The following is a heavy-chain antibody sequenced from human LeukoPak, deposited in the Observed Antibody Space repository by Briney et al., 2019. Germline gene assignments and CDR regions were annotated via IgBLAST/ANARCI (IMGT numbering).Heavy chain of an antibody. CDR1: GGSISSYY. V-gene: IGHV4-59*08. Sequence: SETLSLTCTVSGGSISSYYWSWIRQPPGKGLEWIGYMYYSGSTNYNPSLKSRVTIPLHTSKKQFSLRLTSVTAADTAVYYCAISIVVAGVISDFYSYGMDVWGQGTTVTVSS. J-gene: IGHJ6*02. CDR2: MYYSGST. D-gene: IGHD6-19*01. CDR3: AISIVVAGVISDFYSYGMDV.